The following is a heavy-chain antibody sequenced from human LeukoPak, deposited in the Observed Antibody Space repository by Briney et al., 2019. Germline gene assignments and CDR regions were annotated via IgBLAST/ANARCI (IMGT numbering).Heavy chain of an antibody. CDR1: GFTFSSYG. J-gene: IGHJ3*02. CDR2: IWYDGSNK. D-gene: IGHD3-22*01. Sequence: PGRSLRLSCAASGFTFSSYGMHWVRQAPGKGLEWVAVIWYDGSNKYYADSVKGRFTISRDNPKNTLYLQMNSLRAEDTAVYYCAREYREVVVIFAFDIWGQGTMVTVSS. V-gene: IGHV3-33*01. CDR3: AREYREVVVIFAFDI.